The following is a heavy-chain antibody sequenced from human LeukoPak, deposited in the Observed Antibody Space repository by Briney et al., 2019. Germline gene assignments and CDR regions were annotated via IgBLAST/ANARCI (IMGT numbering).Heavy chain of an antibody. CDR2: IYYSGST. V-gene: IGHV4-39*01. CDR3: ARQRRTTFFGELLAGWFDP. J-gene: IGHJ5*02. CDR1: GGSISSSSYY. Sequence: SEPLSLPCTVSGGSISSSSYYWGWIRQPPGKGLEWIGSIYYSGSTYYNPSLKSRVTISVDTSKNQFSLKLSSVTAADTAVYYCARQRRTTFFGELLAGWFDPWGQGTLVTVSS. D-gene: IGHD3-10*01.